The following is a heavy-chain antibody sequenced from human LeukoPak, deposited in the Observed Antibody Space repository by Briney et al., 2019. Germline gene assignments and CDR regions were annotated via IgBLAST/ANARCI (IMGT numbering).Heavy chain of an antibody. CDR2: IYYSGIT. Sequence: SETLSLTCTHPVXSITRYYASSIPRPPEEGVWWIVYIYYSGITKYNPSLKSRFTISVDMSKNQFTLKLSSVAAADTAGYYCARGGPVGSWFDPWGQGNLVSVSS. V-gene: IGHV4-59*01. CDR3: ARGGPVGSWFDP. CDR1: VXSITRYY. J-gene: IGHJ5*02. D-gene: IGHD1-26*01.